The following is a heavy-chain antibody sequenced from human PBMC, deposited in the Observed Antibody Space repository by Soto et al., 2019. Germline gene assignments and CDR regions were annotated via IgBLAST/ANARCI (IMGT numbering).Heavy chain of an antibody. D-gene: IGHD6-13*01. J-gene: IGHJ4*02. V-gene: IGHV3-33*01. CDR3: ARDSSSWYYFDY. CDR2: IWYDGSNK. Sequence: QVQLVESGGGVVQPGRSLRLSCAASGFTFSSYGMHWVRQAPGKGLEWVAVIWYDGSNKYYADSVKGRFTISRDNSKNTLYLKMNILRAEDTAVYYCARDSSSWYYFDYWGQGTLVTVSS. CDR1: GFTFSSYG.